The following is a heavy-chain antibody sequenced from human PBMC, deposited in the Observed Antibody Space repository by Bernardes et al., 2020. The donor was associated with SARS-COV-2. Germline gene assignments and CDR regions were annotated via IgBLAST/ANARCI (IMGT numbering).Heavy chain of an antibody. D-gene: IGHD1-7*01. V-gene: IGHV3-7*01. Sequence: GGSLRLSCLVFEKSISNFLVSWVRQGPGKGLGRGVKIKKDRTVRDHVVTVKGRFSTSRDNTRKQVYLQMNALRVEDTGTYYCRIGNYADPWGQGTLISVTS. J-gene: IGHJ5*02. CDR1: EKSISNFL. CDR3: RIGNYADP. CDR2: IKKDRTVR.